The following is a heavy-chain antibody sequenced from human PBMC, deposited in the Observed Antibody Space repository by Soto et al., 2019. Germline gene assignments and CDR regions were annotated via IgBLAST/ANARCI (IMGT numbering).Heavy chain of an antibody. D-gene: IGHD2-2*01. J-gene: IGHJ4*02. Sequence: SETLSLTCTVSGGSISSYYWSWIRQPPGKGLEWIGYIYYSGSTNYNPSLKSRVTISVDTSKNQFSLKLSSVTAADTAVYYCAGGGDCSSTSCHDYWGQGTLVTVSS. V-gene: IGHV4-59*01. CDR1: GGSISSYY. CDR2: IYYSGST. CDR3: AGGGDCSSTSCHDY.